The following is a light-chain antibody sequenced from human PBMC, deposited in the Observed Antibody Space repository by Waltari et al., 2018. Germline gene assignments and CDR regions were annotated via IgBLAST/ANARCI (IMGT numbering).Light chain of an antibody. V-gene: IGLV2-14*01. CDR2: DVN. CDR3: TSYTSRHTLV. Sequence: QSALTQPASVSGSPGQSITILCTGSSLDVGVYDFVSWYRQHPGKAPKVVIFDVNNRPSGVSDRVSGSKSGNTASLTISGLQAEDEGDYYCTSYTSRHTLVFGGGTKVTVL. J-gene: IGLJ1*01. CDR1: SLDVGVYDF.